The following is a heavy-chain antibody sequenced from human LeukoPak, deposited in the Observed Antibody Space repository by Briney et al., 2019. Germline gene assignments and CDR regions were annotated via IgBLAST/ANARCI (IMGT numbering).Heavy chain of an antibody. J-gene: IGHJ4*02. D-gene: IGHD3-22*01. CDR1: GFTFSRHGM. CDR3: ARDAYDSSGYSFDY. V-gene: IGHV4-4*02. Sequence: PGGSLRLSCVASGFTFSRHGMNWVRQAPGKGLEWIGEIYHSGNTNYNPSLKSRVTISVDKSKNQFSLKLSSVTAADTAVYYCARDAYDSSGYSFDYWGQGTLVTVSS. CDR2: IYHSGNT.